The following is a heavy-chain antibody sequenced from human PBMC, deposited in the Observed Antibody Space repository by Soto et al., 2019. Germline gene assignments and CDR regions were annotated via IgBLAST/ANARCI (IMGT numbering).Heavy chain of an antibody. CDR2: IYHSGNT. J-gene: IGHJ5*02. D-gene: IGHD6-13*01. CDR1: GDSISGSNW. V-gene: IGHV4-4*02. Sequence: QVQLQESGPGLVKPSGTLSLTCAVSGDSISGSNWWSWVRQSPGKGLEWIGEIYHSGNTNYNPSLTGRAAISVDKSKNQFSLRLNSVTAADTAVYSCVRVVLGVPAPGTSGWFDPWGQGTLVTVSS. CDR3: VRVVLGVPAPGTSGWFDP.